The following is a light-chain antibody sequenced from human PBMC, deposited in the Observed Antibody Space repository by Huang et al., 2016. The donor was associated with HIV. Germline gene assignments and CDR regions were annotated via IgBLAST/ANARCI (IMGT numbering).Light chain of an antibody. J-gene: IGKJ2*01. Sequence: ELVLTQSPATLSLSPGQRATLSCRASQRFSSYLAWYQQKPGQAPMLIIYVPSKRATGVPAIFSGSGSGTDFTLTINRLEPEDFAVYYCQQHSNWPLLGQGTKLEI. V-gene: IGKV3-11*01. CDR3: QQHSNWPL. CDR2: VPS. CDR1: QRFSSY.